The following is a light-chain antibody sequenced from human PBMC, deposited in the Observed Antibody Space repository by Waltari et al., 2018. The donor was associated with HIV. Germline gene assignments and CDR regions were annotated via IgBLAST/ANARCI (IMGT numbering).Light chain of an antibody. V-gene: IGLV2-14*03. CDR1: TSHVGHYNF. J-gene: IGLJ2*01. CDR2: EVT. Sequence: QSALTQPASVSGSPGQSITIPCSGTTSHVGHYNFVSWYQQHPGRAPKLMIHEVTNRASGASTLFSGSKSGKTAYLTISGLQAEDEADYYCSSYVSSNTVVFGGGTKLTVL. CDR3: SSYVSSNTVV.